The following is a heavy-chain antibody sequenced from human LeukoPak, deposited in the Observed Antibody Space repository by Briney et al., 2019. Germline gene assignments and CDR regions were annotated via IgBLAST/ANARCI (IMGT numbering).Heavy chain of an antibody. V-gene: IGHV1-24*01. CDR3: ARGTDIVVVPAAIPLMDV. J-gene: IGHJ6*03. CDR1: GYTLTELS. CDR2: FDPEDGET. Sequence: GASVKVSCKVSGYTLTELSMHWVRQAPGKGLEWMGGFDPEDGETIYAQKLQGRVTMTTDTSTSTAYMELRSLRSDDTAVYYCARGTDIVVVPAAIPLMDVWGKGTTVTVSS. D-gene: IGHD2-2*01.